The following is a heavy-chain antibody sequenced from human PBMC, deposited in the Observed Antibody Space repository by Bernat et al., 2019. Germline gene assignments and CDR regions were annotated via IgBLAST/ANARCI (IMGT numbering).Heavy chain of an antibody. J-gene: IGHJ6*02. D-gene: IGHD1-26*01. CDR3: AGSSGSYLSHYYYGMDV. CDR1: GGSISSSSYY. Sequence: QLQLQESGPGLVKPSETLSLTCTVSGGSISSSSYYWGWIRQPPGKGLEWIGSIYYSGSTYYNPSLKSRVTISVDTSKNQFSLKLSSVTAADTAVYYCAGSSGSYLSHYYYGMDVWGQGTTVTVSS. CDR2: IYYSGST. V-gene: IGHV4-39*01.